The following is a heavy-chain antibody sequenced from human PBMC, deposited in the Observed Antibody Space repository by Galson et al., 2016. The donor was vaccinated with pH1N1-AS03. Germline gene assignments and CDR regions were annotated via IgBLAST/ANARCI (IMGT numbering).Heavy chain of an antibody. D-gene: IGHD6-19*01. CDR3: AIEYTSGKPTHYDS. J-gene: IGHJ4*02. CDR1: ELTFSNYY. V-gene: IGHV3-7*03. CDR2: IQEDGSQK. Sequence: SLRLSCAASELTFSNYYMSWVRQAPGKGLEWVATIQEDGSQKYYGDSVRGRFTISRDHAKNSLHLQMDSLRADDTATYYCAIEYTSGKPTHYDSWGQGTLVTVSS.